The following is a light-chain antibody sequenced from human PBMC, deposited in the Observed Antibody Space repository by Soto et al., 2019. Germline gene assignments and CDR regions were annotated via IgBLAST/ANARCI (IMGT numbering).Light chain of an antibody. V-gene: IGKV3-20*01. CDR1: QSVSSSY. CDR3: QQYGSSPPVT. J-gene: IGKJ2*01. CDR2: GAS. Sequence: EIVLTQSPCTLSFSPWERSTLSCRASQSVSSSYLAWYQQKPGQAPRLLIYGASSRATGIPDRFSGSGSGTDFTLTISRLEPEDFAVYYCQQYGSSPPVTFGQGTKVDI.